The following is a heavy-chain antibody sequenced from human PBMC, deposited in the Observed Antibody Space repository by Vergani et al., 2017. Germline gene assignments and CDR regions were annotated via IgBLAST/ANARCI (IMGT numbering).Heavy chain of an antibody. CDR1: GYIFNNHG. CDR2: ISTSHGNT. Sequence: QVQLVQSEAEVRKPGASVKVSCKASGYIFNNHGINWVRQAPGQGLEWMGWISTSHGNTKYAQTFQGRVTLTTDTSTRTAYMELGSLTYDDSAVYYCARDQYPYYFDSSGYVRYQFDFWGKGTLVTVSS. D-gene: IGHD3-22*01. V-gene: IGHV1-18*01. CDR3: ARDQYPYYFDSSGYVRYQFDF. J-gene: IGHJ4*02.